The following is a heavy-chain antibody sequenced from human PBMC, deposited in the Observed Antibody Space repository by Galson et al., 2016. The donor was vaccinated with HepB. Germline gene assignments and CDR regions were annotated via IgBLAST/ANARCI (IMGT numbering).Heavy chain of an antibody. D-gene: IGHD3-10*01. V-gene: IGHV2-5*02. CDR3: ALSSRFYGSWSMYGLFDF. CDR1: GVSLSTAGVS. Sequence: PALVKPTQTLTLTCNVSGVSLSTAGVSVAWIRQPPGKALEWLALIYWADDRRSSPSLRKRVIITKDTSNNPVVLTLGNMDPVDTGKYFCALSSRFYGSWSMYGLFDFGGQGTRVTVSS. CDR2: IYWADDR. J-gene: IGHJ4*02.